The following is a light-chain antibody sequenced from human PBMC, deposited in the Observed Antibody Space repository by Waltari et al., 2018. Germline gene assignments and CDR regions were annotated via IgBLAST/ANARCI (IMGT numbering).Light chain of an antibody. V-gene: IGKV1-9*01. CDR1: QGISTY. CDR3: QQLYTYPYT. CDR2: AAS. J-gene: IGKJ2*01. Sequence: IQLTQSPSSLSASVGDRVPITCRSSQGISTYLASFQQKPGEAPKLLIYAASTLQSGVPSRFSGSGSGTDFTLTISSLQPEDFGTYYCQQLYTYPYTFGQGTKLEIK.